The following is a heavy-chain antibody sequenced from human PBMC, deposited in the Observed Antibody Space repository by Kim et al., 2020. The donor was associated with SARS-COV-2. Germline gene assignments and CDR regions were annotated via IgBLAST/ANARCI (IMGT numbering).Heavy chain of an antibody. D-gene: IGHD6-19*01. CDR3: ASGAPPGSGWSPGTCGD. J-gene: IGHJ4*02. V-gene: IGHV3-21*01. CDR1: GFTFSSYS. CDR2: ISSSSSSYI. Sequence: GGSLRLSCAASGFTFSSYSMNWVRQAPGKGLEWVSSISSSSSSYIYYADSVKGRFTISRDNAKNSLYLQMNSLRAEDTAVYYCASGAPPGSGWSPGTCGDWGQGTLVTVSS.